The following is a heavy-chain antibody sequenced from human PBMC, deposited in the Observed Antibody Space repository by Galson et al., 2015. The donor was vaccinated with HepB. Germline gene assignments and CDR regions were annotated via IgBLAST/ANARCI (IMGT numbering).Heavy chain of an antibody. CDR1: GGTFSSFG. CDR3: ARLDDTSP. CDR2: IIPIFGPP. J-gene: IGHJ4*02. Sequence: SVKVSCKASGGTFSSFGIDWVRQAPGQGLEWMGGIIPIFGPPNYAQRFQGRITITADESTTTTFLELNSLRPEDTAFYYCARLDDTSPWGQGTLVTVSS. D-gene: IGHD3-9*01. V-gene: IGHV1-69*13.